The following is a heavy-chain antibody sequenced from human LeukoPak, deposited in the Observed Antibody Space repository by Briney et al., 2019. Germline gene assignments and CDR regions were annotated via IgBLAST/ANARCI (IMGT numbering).Heavy chain of an antibody. J-gene: IGHJ4*02. CDR1: GYTFTSYG. V-gene: IGHV1-18*01. CDR2: ISAYNGNT. CDR3: AKVGMRVVVPAVTICCSYYFDY. D-gene: IGHD2-2*01. Sequence: ASVKVSCKASGYTFTSYGISWVRQAPGQGLEWMGWISAYNGNTNYAQKLQGRVTMTTDTSTSTAYMELRSLRSDDTAVYYCAKVGMRVVVPAVTICCSYYFDYWGQGTLVTVSS.